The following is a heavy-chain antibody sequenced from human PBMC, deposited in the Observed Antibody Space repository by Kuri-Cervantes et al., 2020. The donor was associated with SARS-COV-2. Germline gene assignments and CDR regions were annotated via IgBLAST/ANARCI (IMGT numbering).Heavy chain of an antibody. J-gene: IGHJ4*02. D-gene: IGHD4-11*01. CDR2: ISSSSSYI. CDR3: ARRGYSNLLDC. V-gene: IGHV3-21*01. CDR1: GFTFSSYS. Sequence: GESLKISCAASGFTFSSYSMNWVRQAPGKGLEWVSSISSSSSYIYYADSVKGRFTISRDNAKNSLYRQMNSLRAEDTAVYYCARRGYSNLLDCWGQGTLVTVSS.